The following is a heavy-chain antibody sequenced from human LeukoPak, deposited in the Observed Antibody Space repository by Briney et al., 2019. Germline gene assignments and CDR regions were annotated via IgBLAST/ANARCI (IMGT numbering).Heavy chain of an antibody. Sequence: GGSLRLSCAASGFTFSSYNMNWVRQAPGKGLEWVSYISSSGSVIYYADSVKGRFTISRDNAKNSLYLQMDSLRAEDTAVYYCANLGSMVRGVDYYWGQGTLVTVSS. D-gene: IGHD3-10*01. J-gene: IGHJ4*02. CDR1: GFTFSSYN. CDR2: ISSSGSVI. CDR3: ANLGSMVRGVDYY. V-gene: IGHV3-48*04.